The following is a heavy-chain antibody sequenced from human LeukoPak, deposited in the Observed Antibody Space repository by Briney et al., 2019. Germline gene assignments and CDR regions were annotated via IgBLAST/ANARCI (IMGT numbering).Heavy chain of an antibody. V-gene: IGHV4-59*12. Sequence: KPSETLSLTCTVSGGSISTYFWSWIRQPPGKGLEWIGYIYYSGSTNYNPSLKSRVTILVDTSKNQFSLKLSSVTAADTAVYYCARRSCSGGTCYESRGWFDSWGQGTLVTVSS. CDR1: GGSISTYF. CDR2: IYYSGST. J-gene: IGHJ5*01. CDR3: ARRSCSGGTCYESRGWFDS. D-gene: IGHD2-15*01.